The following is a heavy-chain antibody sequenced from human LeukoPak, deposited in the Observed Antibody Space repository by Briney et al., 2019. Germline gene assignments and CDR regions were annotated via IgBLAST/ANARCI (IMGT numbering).Heavy chain of an antibody. Sequence: GGSLRLSRATSGFIYSSHDMHWVRQPTGRGVEGVSALGTGAMTYYVDAVKGRFTISRENAKNSLYLQMSNLRAGDTAVYYCAREGFGEFADMWGQGTMVTVSS. CDR1: GFIYSSHD. V-gene: IGHV3-13*01. CDR2: LGTGAMT. CDR3: AREGFGEFADM. D-gene: IGHD3-10*01. J-gene: IGHJ3*02.